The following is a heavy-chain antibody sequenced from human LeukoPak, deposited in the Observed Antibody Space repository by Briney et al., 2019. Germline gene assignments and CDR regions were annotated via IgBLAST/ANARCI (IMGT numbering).Heavy chain of an antibody. D-gene: IGHD3-10*01. J-gene: IGHJ4*02. Sequence: GGTLRLSCAASGFTFSSYGMSWVRQAPGKGLEWVSAISGSGGSTYYADSVKGRFTISRDNSKTTLYLQMNSLRAEDTAVYYCAKDSDRPLKNWGQGTLVTVSS. CDR2: ISGSGGST. CDR3: AKDSDRPLKN. V-gene: IGHV3-23*01. CDR1: GFTFSSYG.